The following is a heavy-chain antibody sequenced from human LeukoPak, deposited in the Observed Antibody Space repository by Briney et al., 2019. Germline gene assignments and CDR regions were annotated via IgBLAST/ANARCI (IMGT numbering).Heavy chain of an antibody. J-gene: IGHJ5*02. Sequence: SETLSLTCAVSGGSISSGGYSWSWIRQPPGKGLEWIGYIYHSGSTYYNPSLKSRVNISVDRSKNQFSLKLSSVTAADTAVYYCARGVAAAGTRGDWFDPWGQGTLVTVSS. CDR3: ARGVAAAGTRGDWFDP. CDR1: GGSISSGGYS. CDR2: IYHSGST. D-gene: IGHD6-13*01. V-gene: IGHV4-30-2*01.